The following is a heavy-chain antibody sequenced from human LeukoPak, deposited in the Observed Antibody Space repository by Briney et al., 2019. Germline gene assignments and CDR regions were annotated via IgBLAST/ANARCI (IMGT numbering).Heavy chain of an antibody. J-gene: IGHJ4*02. CDR2: IGSGGPTT. Sequence: GGSLRLSCAASGFTFSTYAMNLVRPAAAKGLGWVLTIGSGGPTTDYADSVKHRCTISRDNSKYTLYLQMNSPRAEDTAVYFCARGFLGGTDQYFDSWGQGTLVTVSS. CDR3: ARGFLGGTDQYFDS. CDR1: GFTFSTYA. V-gene: IGHV3-23*01. D-gene: IGHD6-19*01.